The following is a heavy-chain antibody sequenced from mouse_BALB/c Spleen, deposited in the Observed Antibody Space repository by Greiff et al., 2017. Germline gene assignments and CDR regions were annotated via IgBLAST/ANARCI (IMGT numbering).Heavy chain of an antibody. V-gene: IGHV1-9*01. CDR3: TRWELPGDY. CDR1: GYTFSSYW. D-gene: IGHD4-1*01. CDR2: ILPGSGST. Sequence: QVQLQQSGAELMKPGASVKISCKATGYTFSSYWIEWVKQRPGHGLEWIGEILPGSGSTNYDEKFKSKATLTVDTSSSTAYMQLSSLTSEDSAVYYCTRWELPGDYWGQGTTLTVSS. J-gene: IGHJ2*01.